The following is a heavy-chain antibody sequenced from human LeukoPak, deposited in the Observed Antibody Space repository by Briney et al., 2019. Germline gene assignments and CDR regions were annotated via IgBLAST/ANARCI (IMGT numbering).Heavy chain of an antibody. CDR1: GGSMSPYH. CDR2: IYYSGST. Sequence: PSETLSLTCTVSGGSMSPYHWGWIRQPPGKGLEWTGYIYYSGSTNYNPSLKSRVTISLDTSKNQFSLKLSSVTAADTAIYYCARAVSGRFDYWGQGTLVTVSS. V-gene: IGHV4-59*08. J-gene: IGHJ4*02. CDR3: ARAVSGRFDY. D-gene: IGHD6-19*01.